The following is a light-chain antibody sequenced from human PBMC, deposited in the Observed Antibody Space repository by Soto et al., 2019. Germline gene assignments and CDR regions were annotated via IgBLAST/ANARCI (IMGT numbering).Light chain of an antibody. CDR3: CSYAGTSTFVL. Sequence: QSALTQPASVSGSPGQSITISCTGTSSDVGSYKLVSWFQQHPGKAPKLMIYEGIKRPSGVSNRFSGSKSGNTASLTISGLQAEDKAHYYCCSYAGTSTFVLFGGGTKLTVL. CDR1: SSDVGSYKL. J-gene: IGLJ2*01. V-gene: IGLV2-23*03. CDR2: EGI.